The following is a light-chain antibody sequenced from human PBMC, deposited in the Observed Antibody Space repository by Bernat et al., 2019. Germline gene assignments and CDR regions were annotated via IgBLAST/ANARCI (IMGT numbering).Light chain of an antibody. J-gene: IGLJ3*02. V-gene: IGLV2-18*02. Sequence: QSAMTQPPSVSGSPGQSVTISCTGTSSDVGSYNRVSWYQQPPGTAPKLMIYEVNNRPSGVPDRFSGSKSGNTASLTISGLQAEDEADYYCCSFTTTTTWVLGGGTKLNVL. CDR3: CSFTTTTTWV. CDR2: EVN. CDR1: SSDVGSYNR.